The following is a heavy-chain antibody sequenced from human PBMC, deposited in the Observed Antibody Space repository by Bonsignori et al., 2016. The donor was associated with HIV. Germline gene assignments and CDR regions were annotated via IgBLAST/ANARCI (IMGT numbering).Heavy chain of an antibody. CDR2: IYSGGGT. CDR1: GINVTNSY. Sequence: LVESGGRLVQPGGSLRLSCEASGINVTNSYIGWVRQAPGKGLEWISIIYSGGGTYYASPVKGRFIISRDKSKNTVYLQLTSLNVEDTAKYYCARAFDSWYFDYWGQGTLVSVSS. V-gene: IGHV3-66*01. CDR3: ARAFDSWYFDY. D-gene: IGHD6-13*01. J-gene: IGHJ4*02.